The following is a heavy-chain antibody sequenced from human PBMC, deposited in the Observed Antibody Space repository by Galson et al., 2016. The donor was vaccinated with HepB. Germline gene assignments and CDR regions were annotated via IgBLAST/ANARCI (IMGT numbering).Heavy chain of an antibody. CDR2: ISYDGSNK. D-gene: IGHD2-15*01. J-gene: IGHJ2*01. CDR3: ATQYCSGGSCYSAAPGYWYFDL. V-gene: IGHV3-30*03. CDR1: GFTFSRYG. Sequence: SLRLSCAVSGFTFSRYGMYWVRQAPAKGLEWVALISYDGSNKYYADSVKGRFTISRDNSKNTLYLQMNSLRDEDTAVYYCATQYCSGGSCYSAAPGYWYFDLWGRGTQVTVSS.